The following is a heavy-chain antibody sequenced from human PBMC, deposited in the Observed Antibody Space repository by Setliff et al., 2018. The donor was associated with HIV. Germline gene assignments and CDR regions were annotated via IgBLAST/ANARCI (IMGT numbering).Heavy chain of an antibody. D-gene: IGHD2-8*01. V-gene: IGHV1-69*05. CDR2: IIPIFGTT. Sequence: SVKVSCKASGGTFSSYPISWVRQAPGQGLEWMGGIIPIFGTTHYAQKFQDRVTITTDESTTTAYMEVRSLSFDDTAVYYCVRLTADRTNYYYYMDVWGKGTTVTVSS. J-gene: IGHJ6*03. CDR3: VRLTADRTNYYYYMDV. CDR1: GGTFSSYP.